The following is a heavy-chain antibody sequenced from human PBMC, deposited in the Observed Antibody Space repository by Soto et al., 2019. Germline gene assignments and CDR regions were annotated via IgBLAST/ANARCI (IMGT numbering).Heavy chain of an antibody. Sequence: PSETLSLTCAVYGGSFSGYYWSWIRQPPGKGLEWIGEINHSGSTNYNPSLKSRVTISVDTSKNQFSLKLSSVTAADTAVYYCARAPPEYGSGSYSDYWGQGTLVTVSS. V-gene: IGHV4-34*01. D-gene: IGHD3-10*01. CDR1: GGSFSGYY. CDR3: ARAPPEYGSGSYSDY. CDR2: INHSGST. J-gene: IGHJ4*02.